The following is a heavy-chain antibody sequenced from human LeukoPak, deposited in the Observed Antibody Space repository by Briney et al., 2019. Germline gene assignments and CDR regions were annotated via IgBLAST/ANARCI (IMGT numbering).Heavy chain of an antibody. Sequence: SETLSLTCTVSGGSISSGDYYWSWIRQPPGKGLEWIGHIYYSGSTYYNPSLKSRVTISVDTSKNQFSLKLSSVTAADTAVYYCARAAPLYYDFWSGYYRTRDYYYHMDVWGKGTTVTVSS. CDR1: GGSISSGDYY. CDR2: IYYSGST. J-gene: IGHJ6*03. D-gene: IGHD3-3*01. V-gene: IGHV4-30-4*08. CDR3: ARAAPLYYDFWSGYYRTRDYYYHMDV.